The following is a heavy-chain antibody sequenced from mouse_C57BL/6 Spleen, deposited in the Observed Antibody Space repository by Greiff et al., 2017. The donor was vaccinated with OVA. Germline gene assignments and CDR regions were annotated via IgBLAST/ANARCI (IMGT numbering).Heavy chain of an antibody. V-gene: IGHV1-50*01. CDR1: GYTFTSYW. Sequence: QVQLQQPGAELVKPGASVKLSCKASGYTFTSYWMQWVKQRPGQGLEWIGEIDPSDSYTNYNQKFKGKATLTVDTSSSTAYMQLSSLTSEDSAVYYCARSRYGSSPAWFAYWGQGTLVTVSA. D-gene: IGHD1-1*01. J-gene: IGHJ3*01. CDR3: ARSRYGSSPAWFAY. CDR2: IDPSDSYT.